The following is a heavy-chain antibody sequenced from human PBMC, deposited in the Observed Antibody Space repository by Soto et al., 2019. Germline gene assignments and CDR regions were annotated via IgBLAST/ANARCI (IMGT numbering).Heavy chain of an antibody. CDR2: ISGGGGQT. J-gene: IGHJ4*02. D-gene: IGHD5-12*01. CDR1: GFTFSNYA. Sequence: PGGSLRLSCAASGFTFSNYAMSWVRQAPGKGPEWVSAISGGGGQTYYLESVKGRFTISRDNSKNTVSLLLNSLRAEDTAIYYCARDPYSGDDIDLDYWGQGTLVTVSS. V-gene: IGHV3-23*01. CDR3: ARDPYSGDDIDLDY.